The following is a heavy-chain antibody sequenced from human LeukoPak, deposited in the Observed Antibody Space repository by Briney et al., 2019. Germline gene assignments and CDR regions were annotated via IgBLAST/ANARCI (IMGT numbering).Heavy chain of an antibody. CDR1: GFSFSDHY. Sequence: GGSLRLSCAASGFSFSDHYMDWVRQAPGKGLEWVGRTRAKGNSYTTEYAASVKGRFTVSRDDSKNSVDLQMNSLRIEDTAVYYCARGPERGSSPYYPYGMDVWGQGTTVTVSS. J-gene: IGHJ6*02. D-gene: IGHD1-26*01. CDR2: TRAKGNSYTT. CDR3: ARGPERGSSPYYPYGMDV. V-gene: IGHV3-72*01.